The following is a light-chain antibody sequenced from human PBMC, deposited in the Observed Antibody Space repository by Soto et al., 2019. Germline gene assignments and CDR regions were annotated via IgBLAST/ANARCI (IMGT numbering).Light chain of an antibody. CDR1: SGHSSYA. CDR3: QTWGTGSVV. J-gene: IGLJ2*01. V-gene: IGLV4-69*01. CDR2: LNSDGNH. Sequence: QSVLTQSPSVSASLGASVKLTCTLSSGHSSYAIAWHQQQPEKGPRYLMKLNSDGNHSKGDGIPDRFSGSSSGAERYLTISSLQSEDEADYYCQTWGTGSVVFGGGTKLTVL.